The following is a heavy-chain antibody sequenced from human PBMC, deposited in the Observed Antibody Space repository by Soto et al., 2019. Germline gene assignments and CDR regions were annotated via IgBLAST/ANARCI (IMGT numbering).Heavy chain of an antibody. CDR3: VRDGTKTLRDWFDP. V-gene: IGHV4-30-4*01. CDR1: GDSMNNADYF. CDR2: ISYSGNT. Sequence: ASETLSLTCSVSGDSMNNADYFWTWIRQPPGKGLQWIGYISYSGNTFYNPSLKTRLTMSVDTSKNQFSVRLRSVTAADTAAYYCVRDGTKTLRDWFDPWGQGISVTVSS. J-gene: IGHJ5*02. D-gene: IGHD1-1*01.